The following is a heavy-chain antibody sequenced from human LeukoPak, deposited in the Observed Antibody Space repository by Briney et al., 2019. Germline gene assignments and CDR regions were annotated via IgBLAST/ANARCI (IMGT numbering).Heavy chain of an antibody. CDR1: GFTFSSYA. CDR3: ARDPRGSGSYDY. Sequence: PGGSLRLSCAASGFTFSSYAMHWVRQAPGKGLEWVAVISYDGSNKYYADSVRGRFTISRDNSKNTLYLQMNSLRAEDTAVYYCARDPRGSGSYDYWGQGTLVTVSS. CDR2: ISYDGSNK. D-gene: IGHD3-10*01. J-gene: IGHJ4*02. V-gene: IGHV3-30-3*01.